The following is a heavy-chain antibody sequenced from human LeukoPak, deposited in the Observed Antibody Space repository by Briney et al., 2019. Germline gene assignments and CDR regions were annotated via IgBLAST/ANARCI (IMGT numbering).Heavy chain of an antibody. CDR3: ARALDILTGYWDFDY. J-gene: IGHJ4*02. CDR2: INPNSGGT. D-gene: IGHD3-9*01. CDR1: GYTFTGYY. V-gene: IGHV1-2*02. Sequence: ASVKVSCKASGYTFTGYYMHWVRQAPGQGLEWMGWINPNSGGTNYAQKFQGRVTMTRDTSISTAYMELSRLRSDDTAVYYCARALDILTGYWDFDYWVQGTLVTVSS.